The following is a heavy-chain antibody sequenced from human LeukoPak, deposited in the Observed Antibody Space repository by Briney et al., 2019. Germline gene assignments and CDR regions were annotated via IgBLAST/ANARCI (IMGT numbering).Heavy chain of an antibody. CDR1: GFTFSSYA. CDR3: VKDRGGSPFYGMDV. CDR2: ISGSGGAGT. Sequence: GGSLRLSCAGSGFTFSSYAMSWGRQAPGEGLWWGSTISGSGGAGTYYAVSVKGRFTVSRDNSRNTLYLPMNSLRAEDTAVYYCVKDRGGSPFYGMDVWGQGTTVTVSS. J-gene: IGHJ6*02. D-gene: IGHD1-26*01. V-gene: IGHV3-23*01.